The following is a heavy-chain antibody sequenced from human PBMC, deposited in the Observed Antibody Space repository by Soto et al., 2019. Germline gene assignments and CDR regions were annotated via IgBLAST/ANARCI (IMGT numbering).Heavy chain of an antibody. CDR3: AKSAITMVRGPFDY. J-gene: IGHJ4*02. D-gene: IGHD3-10*01. V-gene: IGHV3-30*18. CDR1: GFTFSSYG. CDR2: ISYDGSNK. Sequence: QVQLVESGGGVVQPGRSLRLSCAASGFTFSSYGMHWVRQAPGKGLEWVAVISYDGSNKYYADSVKGRFTISRDNSKNTLYLQMNSLRAEATALYYCAKSAITMVRGPFDYWGQGTLVTVSS.